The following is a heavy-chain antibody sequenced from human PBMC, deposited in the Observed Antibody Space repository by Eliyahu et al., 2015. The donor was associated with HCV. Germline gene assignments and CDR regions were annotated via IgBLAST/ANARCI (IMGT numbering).Heavy chain of an antibody. V-gene: IGHV4-39*07. J-gene: IGHJ5*02. CDR2: IYYSGST. D-gene: IGHD3-22*01. CDR1: GGSISSSSYY. CDR3: ARARGNYYDSSGYSSWFDP. Sequence: QLQLQESGPGLVKPSETLSLTCTVSGGSISSSSYYWAWIRQPPGKGLEWIGSIYYSGSTYYNPSLKSRVTISVDTSKTQFSLKLSSVTAADTAVYYCARARGNYYDSSGYSSWFDPWGQGTLDTVSS.